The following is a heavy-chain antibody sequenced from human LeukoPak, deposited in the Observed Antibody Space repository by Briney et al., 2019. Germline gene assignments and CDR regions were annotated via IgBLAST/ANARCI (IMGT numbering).Heavy chain of an antibody. V-gene: IGHV3-30*02. D-gene: IGHD4-17*01. CDR2: IRYDGSNK. Sequence: GSLLLSCAASGFTFSSYGMHWVRQAPGKGLEWVAFIRYDGSNKYYADSVKGRFTISRDNSKNTLYLQMNSLRAEDTAVYYCAKDYGDYFDYWGQGTLVTVSS. J-gene: IGHJ4*02. CDR1: GFTFSSYG. CDR3: AKDYGDYFDY.